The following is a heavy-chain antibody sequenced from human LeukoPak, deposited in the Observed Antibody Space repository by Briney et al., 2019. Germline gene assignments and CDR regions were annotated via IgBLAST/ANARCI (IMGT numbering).Heavy chain of an antibody. J-gene: IGHJ4*02. CDR3: VRIAVSGPPDY. V-gene: IGHV4-39*01. CDR1: ADSFSSSSYY. CDR2: IYYSGST. D-gene: IGHD6-19*01. Sequence: SETLSLTCTVSADSFSSSSYYWAWIRQPPGKGLEWIGSIYYSGSTYYNPSLKSRVTISIDTSKNQFSLKLSSVTAADTAVYYCVRIAVSGPPDYWGQGTLVTVPS.